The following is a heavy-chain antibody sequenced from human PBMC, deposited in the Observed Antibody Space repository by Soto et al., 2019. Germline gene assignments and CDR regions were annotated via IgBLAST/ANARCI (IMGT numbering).Heavy chain of an antibody. D-gene: IGHD6-6*01. CDR3: TRNRAGGSSSNFDL. J-gene: IGHJ4*02. CDR2: IYHTVGT. Sequence: QVLLQESGPGLVTPSETLSLTCTVSGGSITNYYWSWIRQPPGMGLEWIGYIYHTVGTYYNPSLNSRVTKSVDTATQQSSLNLSPVTPAHAATLFGTRNRAGGSSSNFDLWCQGNLVTASS. CDR1: GGSITNYY. V-gene: IGHV4-59*04.